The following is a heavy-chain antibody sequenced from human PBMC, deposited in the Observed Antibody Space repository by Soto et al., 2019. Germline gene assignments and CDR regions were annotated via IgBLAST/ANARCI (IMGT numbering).Heavy chain of an antibody. CDR2: IVPLFGTT. CDR1: GGTFSSYT. V-gene: IGHV1-69*01. Sequence: QVQLVQSGAEVKKPGSSVKVSCKASGGTFSSYTFSWVRQAPGQGLEWMGGIVPLFGTTNDAKIFQGRVTISADESTSTVYMELSSLRSEDSAMYYCARDGDVTPTRARGAFDIWGQGTVITVSS. CDR3: ARDGDVTPTRARGAFDI. D-gene: IGHD1-1*01. J-gene: IGHJ3*02.